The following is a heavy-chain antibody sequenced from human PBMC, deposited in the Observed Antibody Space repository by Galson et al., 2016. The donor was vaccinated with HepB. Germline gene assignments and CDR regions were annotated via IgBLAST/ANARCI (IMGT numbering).Heavy chain of an antibody. V-gene: IGHV2-5*02. J-gene: IGHJ4*02. CDR3: AHRGRTRYFDT. Sequence: PALVKPTQTLTLTCSASGISVTTFEVGVGWIRQSPGKAPEWLAIIYWDDEDRYSPSLKSRLTITRDTSKNQVVLTMINMDPEDTATYYCAHRGRTRYFDTWGQGTLVTVSS. D-gene: IGHD3/OR15-3a*01. CDR1: GISVTTFEVG. CDR2: IYWDDED.